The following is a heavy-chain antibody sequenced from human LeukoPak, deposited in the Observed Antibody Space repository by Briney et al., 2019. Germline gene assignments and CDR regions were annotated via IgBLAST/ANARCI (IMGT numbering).Heavy chain of an antibody. V-gene: IGHV1-18*01. J-gene: IGHJ5*02. CDR3: ARVCHIVVVTAEGGWFDP. CDR1: GYTFTSYG. D-gene: IGHD2-21*02. Sequence: ASVKVSCKASGYTFTSYGISWVRQAPGHGLEWVGWTSIYNGKTYYAQRFQDRVTMTTDTSTGTVYMELRSLRSDDTAVYYCARVCHIVVVTAEGGWFDPWGQGTLVTVSS. CDR2: TSIYNGKT.